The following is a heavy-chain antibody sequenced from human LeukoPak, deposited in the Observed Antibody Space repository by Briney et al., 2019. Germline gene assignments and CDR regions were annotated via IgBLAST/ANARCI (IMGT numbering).Heavy chain of an antibody. J-gene: IGHJ4*02. D-gene: IGHD5-18*01. CDR3: AKDEVDTHPTSNDY. Sequence: GGSLRLSCAASGFTFSSYAMSWVRQAPGKGLEWVSAISGSGGSTYYADSVKGRFTISRDNSKNTLYLQMNRLRAEHTAVYYCAKDEVDTHPTSNDYWGQGTLVTVSS. CDR2: ISGSGGST. CDR1: GFTFSSYA. V-gene: IGHV3-23*01.